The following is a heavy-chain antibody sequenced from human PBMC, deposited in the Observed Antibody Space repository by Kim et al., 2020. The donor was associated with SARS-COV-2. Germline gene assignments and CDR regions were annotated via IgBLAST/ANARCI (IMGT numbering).Heavy chain of an antibody. CDR3: ARDLVFDDCSGGSCYGMDV. V-gene: IGHV4-59*01. J-gene: IGHJ6*02. D-gene: IGHD2-15*01. CDR2: IYYSGST. Sequence: SETLSLTCTVSGGSISSYYWSWIRQPPGKGLEWIGYIYYSGSTNYNPSLKSRVTISVDTSKNQFSLKLSSVTAADTAVYYCARDLVFDDCSGGSCYGMDVWGQGTTVTVSS. CDR1: GGSISSYY.